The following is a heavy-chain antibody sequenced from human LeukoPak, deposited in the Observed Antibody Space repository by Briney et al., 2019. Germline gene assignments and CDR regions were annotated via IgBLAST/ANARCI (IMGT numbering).Heavy chain of an antibody. CDR2: INHNGNVN. V-gene: IGHV3-7*03. D-gene: IGHD3-16*01. CDR3: ARGGGLDV. Sequence: PGGSLRLSFQALGFTFRGNGRNWPGKPPGKGLEWVASINHNGNVNYYVDSVKGRFTISRDNAKNSLYLQMSNLRAEDTAVYFCARGGGLDVWGQGATVTVSS. J-gene: IGHJ6*02. CDR1: GFTFRGNG.